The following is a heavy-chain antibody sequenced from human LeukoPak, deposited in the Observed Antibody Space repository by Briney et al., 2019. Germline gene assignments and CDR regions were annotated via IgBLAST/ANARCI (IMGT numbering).Heavy chain of an antibody. CDR2: INPNSGGT. CDR1: GYTFTGYY. CDR3: ARDGSFAVTTIDY. Sequence: ASVKVSCKACGYTFTGYYMHWERQAPGQGLEWMGWINPNSGGTNYAQKFQGRVTMTRDTSISTAYMELSRLRSNDTAVYYCARDGSFAVTTIDYWGQGTLVTVSS. D-gene: IGHD4-11*01. V-gene: IGHV1-2*02. J-gene: IGHJ4*02.